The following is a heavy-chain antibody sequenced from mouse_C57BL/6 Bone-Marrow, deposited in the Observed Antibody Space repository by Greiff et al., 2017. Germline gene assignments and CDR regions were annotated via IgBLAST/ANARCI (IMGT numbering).Heavy chain of an antibody. J-gene: IGHJ2*01. CDR2: IYPGNSDT. V-gene: IGHV1-5*01. CDR3: TKGRWLLFY. D-gene: IGHD2-3*01. CDR1: GYTFTSYW. Sequence: EVQLQQSGPVLARPGASVKMSCKTSGYTFTSYWMHWVKQRPGQGLEWIGAIYPGNSDTSYNQKFKGKAKLTAVISASTAYMELSSLTNEDSAVYYCTKGRWLLFYWGQGTTLTVSS.